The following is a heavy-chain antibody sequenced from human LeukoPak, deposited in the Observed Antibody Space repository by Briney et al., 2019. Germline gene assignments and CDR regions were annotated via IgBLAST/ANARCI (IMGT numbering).Heavy chain of an antibody. J-gene: IGHJ6*03. CDR2: IRSKANSYAT. CDR1: GFTFSGSA. CDR3: TRPPYAKTTAESNYYYYMDV. Sequence: GGSLRLSCAASGFTFSGSAMHWVRRASGKGLEWGGRIRSKANSYATAYAASVKGRFTISRDDSKNTAYLQMNSLKTEDTAVYYCTRPPYAKTTAESNYYYYMDVWGKGTTVTVSS. V-gene: IGHV3-73*01. D-gene: IGHD4-11*01.